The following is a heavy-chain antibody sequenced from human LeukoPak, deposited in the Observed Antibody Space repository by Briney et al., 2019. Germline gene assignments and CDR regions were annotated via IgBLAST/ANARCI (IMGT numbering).Heavy chain of an antibody. J-gene: IGHJ3*02. D-gene: IGHD4-17*01. CDR2: ISYDGSNK. V-gene: IGHV3-30*18. CDR3: AKDRKDYGDYDDAFDI. CDR1: GFTFSSYG. Sequence: GSLRLSCAASGFTFSSYGMHWVRQAPGKGLEWVAVISYDGSNKYYADSVKGRLTISRDNSMNTLYLQMNSLRAEDTAVYYCAKDRKDYGDYDDAFDIWGQGTMVTVSS.